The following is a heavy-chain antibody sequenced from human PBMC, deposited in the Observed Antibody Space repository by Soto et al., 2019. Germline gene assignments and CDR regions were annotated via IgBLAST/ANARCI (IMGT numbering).Heavy chain of an antibody. CDR2: IYYIGST. J-gene: IGHJ5*02. V-gene: IGHV4-31*03. Sequence: SETLSLTCTVSGGSISSGGYYWNWIRQHPGKGLEWIGYIYYIGSTYYNPSLKSRVTISLDTSKNQFSLRLSSVTAADTAVYYCARSVFPWGQGTLVNVSS. CDR1: GGSISSGGYY. CDR3: ARSVFP.